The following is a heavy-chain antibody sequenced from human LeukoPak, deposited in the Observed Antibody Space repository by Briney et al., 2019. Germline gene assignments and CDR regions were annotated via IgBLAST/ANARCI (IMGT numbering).Heavy chain of an antibody. CDR2: INPSGGTT. CDR1: GYDFTSYY. V-gene: IGHV1-46*01. J-gene: IGHJ3*02. Sequence: ASVKVSCKASGYDFTSYYMHWVRQAPGQGLEWMGIINPSGGTTSYAQKFQGRVTVTRDTSTSTVYMELSSLRSEDTAVYYCARDLVVVTGLRTRGSFDIWGQGAMVTVSS. D-gene: IGHD2-21*02. CDR3: ARDLVVVTGLRTRGSFDI.